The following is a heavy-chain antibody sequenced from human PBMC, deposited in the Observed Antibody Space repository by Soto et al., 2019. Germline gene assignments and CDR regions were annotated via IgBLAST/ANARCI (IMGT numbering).Heavy chain of an antibody. CDR3: ARDHHYYDSSGYYNKKYFDY. J-gene: IGHJ4*02. Sequence: QVQLVQSGAEVKKPGASVKVSCKASGYTFTSYYMHWVRQAPGQGLEWMGIINPSGGSTSYAQKFQGRVTMTRDTATSTVYMELSSLRSEDKAVYYCARDHHYYDSSGYYNKKYFDYWGQGTLVTVSS. CDR1: GYTFTSYY. V-gene: IGHV1-46*01. CDR2: INPSGGST. D-gene: IGHD3-22*01.